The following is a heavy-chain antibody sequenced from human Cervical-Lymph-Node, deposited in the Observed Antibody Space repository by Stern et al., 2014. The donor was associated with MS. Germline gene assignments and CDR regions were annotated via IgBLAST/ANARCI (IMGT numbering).Heavy chain of an antibody. D-gene: IGHD5-24*01. V-gene: IGHV3-33*01. CDR1: GFPFSSYG. CDR3: ARDWDGSTHPVDY. J-gene: IGHJ4*02. Sequence: VQLVESGGGVVQSGRSLRLSCAASGFPFSSYGMHWVRQAPGKGLEWVAVIWYDGSNKYYADSVKGRFTISRDNSKNTLYLQMNSLRAEDTAVYYCARDWDGSTHPVDYWGQGTLVTVSS. CDR2: IWYDGSNK.